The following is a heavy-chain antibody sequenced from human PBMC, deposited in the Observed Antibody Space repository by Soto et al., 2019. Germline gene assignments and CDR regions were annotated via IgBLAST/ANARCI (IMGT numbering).Heavy chain of an antibody. D-gene: IGHD6-13*01. CDR2: IYHSGST. CDR1: GGSISSGGYS. CDR3: ASSHAGAHITAAVH. Sequence: QLQLQESGSGLVKPSQTLSLTCAVSGGSISSGGYSWSWIRQPPGKGLEWIGYIYHSGSTYYNPSLKSRVPLSVDGSKNQFSLKLRSVTAADTAVYYCASSHAGAHITAAVHWGQGTLVTVSS. V-gene: IGHV4-30-2*01. J-gene: IGHJ4*02.